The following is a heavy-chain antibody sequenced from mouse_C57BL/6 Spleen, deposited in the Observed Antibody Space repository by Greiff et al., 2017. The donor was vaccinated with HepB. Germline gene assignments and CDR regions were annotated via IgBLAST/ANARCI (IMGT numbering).Heavy chain of an antibody. CDR1: GYTFTSYW. V-gene: IGHV1-7*01. CDR2: INPSRGYT. Sequence: VQLQQSGAELAKPGASVKLSCTASGYTFTSYWMHWVKQRPGQGLEWIGYINPSRGYTKYNQKFKDKATLTADKSSSTAYMQLSSLTYEDSAVYYCESEGLTTVGAGDDWGKGTTLTVSS. D-gene: IGHD1-1*01. J-gene: IGHJ2*01. CDR3: ESEGLTTVGAGDD.